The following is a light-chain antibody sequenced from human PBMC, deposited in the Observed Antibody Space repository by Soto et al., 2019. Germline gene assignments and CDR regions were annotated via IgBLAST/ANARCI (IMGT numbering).Light chain of an antibody. CDR3: SSYKVTYTVV. Sequence: QSVLTQPASVSGSPGQSITISCTGTNSDIGGYDYVSWYQQHPGKAPKLLIYDVSNRPSGISNRFSGSKSGNTASLTISGLQADDEADYYCSSYKVTYTVVFGGGTKLTVL. CDR1: NSDIGGYDY. CDR2: DVS. J-gene: IGLJ2*01. V-gene: IGLV2-14*03.